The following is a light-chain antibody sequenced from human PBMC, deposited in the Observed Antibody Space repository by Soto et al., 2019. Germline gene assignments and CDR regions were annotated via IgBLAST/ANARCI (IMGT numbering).Light chain of an antibody. Sequence: DIQMSQSPSFVSAAVGDRVTLTCRASQDIGNLLVWYQQKPGKAPTLLIYTTSNLQRGVPSRFSGSGSGTHFTLTISCLQPEDFATYYCQQASSFPRTFGQGTKVE. V-gene: IGKV1-12*01. J-gene: IGKJ1*01. CDR1: QDIGNL. CDR3: QQASSFPRT. CDR2: TTS.